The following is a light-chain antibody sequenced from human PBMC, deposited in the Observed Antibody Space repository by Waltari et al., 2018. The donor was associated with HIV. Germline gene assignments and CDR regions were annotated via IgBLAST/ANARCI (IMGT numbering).Light chain of an antibody. Sequence: DIQMTQSPSSLSASVGDRVTITCPASQSTSSYLNWYQQKPGKAPKPLFYAASSLPSCVPSRFSGSGSETDFTLTISSLQPEDFVTYCCQLSYSTPTFGGGTKVEIK. CDR3: QLSYSTPT. V-gene: IGKV1-39*01. CDR1: QSTSSY. J-gene: IGKJ4*01. CDR2: AAS.